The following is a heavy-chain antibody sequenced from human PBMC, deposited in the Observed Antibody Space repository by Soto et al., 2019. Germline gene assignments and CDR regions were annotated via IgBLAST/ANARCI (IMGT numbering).Heavy chain of an antibody. CDR2: ISSSSSYI. Sequence: VQLVESGGGLVKPGGSLRLSCAASGFTFSSYSMNWVRQAPGKGLEWVSFISSSSSYIYYADSVKGRFTISRDDAENSLYLQMNSLRAEDTAVYYCARVNGPNYFDYWGQGTLVTVSS. J-gene: IGHJ4*02. CDR1: GFTFSSYS. CDR3: ARVNGPNYFDY. V-gene: IGHV3-21*01. D-gene: IGHD2-8*01.